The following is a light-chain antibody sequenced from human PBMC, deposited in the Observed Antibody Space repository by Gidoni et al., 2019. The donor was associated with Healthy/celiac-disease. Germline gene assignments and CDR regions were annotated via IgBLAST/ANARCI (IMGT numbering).Light chain of an antibody. V-gene: IGKV1-39*01. CDR2: AAS. CDR3: QQSYSTQIT. Sequence: DIQMTQSPSSLSASVGDRVTITCRASQSISSYLNWYQQKPGKAPKLLIYAASSLQSGVPSRFSGSGSGTDFTLTISSLQPEDFATYYCQQSYSTQITFXQXTRLEIK. J-gene: IGKJ5*01. CDR1: QSISSY.